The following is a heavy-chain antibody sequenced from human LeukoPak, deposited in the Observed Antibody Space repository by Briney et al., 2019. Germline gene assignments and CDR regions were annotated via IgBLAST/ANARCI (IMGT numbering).Heavy chain of an antibody. Sequence: PSETLSLTCTVSGGSISSGGYYWSWIRQHPGKGLEWIGYIYYSGSAYYNPSRKSRVPISVDASENQFSLKLSSVTAADTAVYYCARVNYGSATKEEYWGQGTLVTVSS. CDR1: GGSISSGGYY. D-gene: IGHD3-10*01. J-gene: IGHJ4*02. V-gene: IGHV4-31*03. CDR2: IYYSGSA. CDR3: ARVNYGSATKEEY.